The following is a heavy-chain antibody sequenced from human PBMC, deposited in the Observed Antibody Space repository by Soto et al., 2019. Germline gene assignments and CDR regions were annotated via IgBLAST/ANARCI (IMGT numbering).Heavy chain of an antibody. J-gene: IGHJ4*02. CDR2: IYYSGST. V-gene: IGHV4-39*01. CDR1: GGSISSSSYY. CDR3: ARQASDCSGGSCYRRPFDY. Sequence: LQLQESGPGLVKPSETLSLTCTVSGGSISSSSYYWGWIRQPPGKGLEWLGSIYYSGSTYYNPSLKSRVTISVDTSKNQFSLKLSSVTAADTAVYYCARQASDCSGGSCYRRPFDYWGQGTLVTVSS. D-gene: IGHD2-15*01.